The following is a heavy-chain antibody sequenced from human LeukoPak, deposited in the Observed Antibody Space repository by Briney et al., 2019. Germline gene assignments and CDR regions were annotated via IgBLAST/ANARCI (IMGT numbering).Heavy chain of an antibody. V-gene: IGHV3-30*02. Sequence: PGGSLRLSCAASGFTFSSYGMHWVRQAPGKGLEWVTFIRYDGSNKYYADSVKGRFTVSRDISKNTLYLQMNSLKREDTAVYYCARALSNILTGYHNWFDPWGQGTLVTVSS. CDR1: GFTFSSYG. J-gene: IGHJ5*02. D-gene: IGHD3-9*01. CDR3: ARALSNILTGYHNWFDP. CDR2: IRYDGSNK.